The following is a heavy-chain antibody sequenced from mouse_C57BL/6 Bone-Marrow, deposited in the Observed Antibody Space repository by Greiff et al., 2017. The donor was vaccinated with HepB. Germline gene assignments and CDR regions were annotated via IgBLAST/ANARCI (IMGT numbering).Heavy chain of an antibody. CDR2: IHPNSGST. CDR3: ARGGTTVVATRYFDY. V-gene: IGHV1-64*01. Sequence: QVQLKQPGAELVKPGASVKLSCKASGYTFTSYWMHWVKQRPGQGLEWIGMIHPNSGSTNYNEKFKSKATLTVDKSSSTAYMQLSSLTSEDSAVYYCARGGTTVVATRYFDYWGQGTTLTVSS. CDR1: GYTFTSYW. J-gene: IGHJ2*01. D-gene: IGHD1-1*01.